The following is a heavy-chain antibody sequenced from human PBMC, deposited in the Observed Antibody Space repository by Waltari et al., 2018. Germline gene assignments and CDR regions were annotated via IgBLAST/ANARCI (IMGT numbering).Heavy chain of an antibody. D-gene: IGHD2-15*01. CDR1: GYTFTSYA. Sequence: QVQLVQSGSELKKPGASVKVSCKASGYTFTSYAMNWVRQAPGKGLEWMGWINTNTGNPTYAQGFTGRFVFSLDTSVSTAYLQISSLKAEDTAVYYCARDLSGVAATENYYYYGMDVWGQGTTVTVSS. J-gene: IGHJ6*02. CDR2: INTNTGNP. CDR3: ARDLSGVAATENYYYYGMDV. V-gene: IGHV7-4-1*02.